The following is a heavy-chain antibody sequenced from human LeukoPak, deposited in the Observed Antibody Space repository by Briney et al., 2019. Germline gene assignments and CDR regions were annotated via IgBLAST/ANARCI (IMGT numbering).Heavy chain of an antibody. D-gene: IGHD2-2*01. CDR1: GGSISSGDYY. J-gene: IGHJ2*01. CDR3: ARERWHVVVPARPQGEWYFDL. V-gene: IGHV4-30-4*08. Sequence: SQTLSLTCTVSGGSISSGDYYWSWIRQPPGKGLEWIWYIYYSGSTYYNPSLKSRVTISVDTSKNQFSLKLSSVTAADTAVYYCARERWHVVVPARPQGEWYFDLWGRGTLVTVSS. CDR2: IYYSGST.